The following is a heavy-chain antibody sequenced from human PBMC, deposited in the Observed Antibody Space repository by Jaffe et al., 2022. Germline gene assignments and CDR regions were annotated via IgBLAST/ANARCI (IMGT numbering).Heavy chain of an antibody. CDR3: ARASHYYGSEYYYYYYMDV. CDR2: INHSGST. CDR1: GGSFSGYY. D-gene: IGHD3-10*01. J-gene: IGHJ6*03. Sequence: QVQLQQWGAGLLKPSETLSLTCAVYGGSFSGYYWSWIRQPPGKGLEWIGEINHSGSTNYNPSLKSRVTISVDTSKNQFSLKLSSVTAADTAVYYCARASHYYGSEYYYYYYMDVWGKGTTVTVSS. V-gene: IGHV4-34*01.